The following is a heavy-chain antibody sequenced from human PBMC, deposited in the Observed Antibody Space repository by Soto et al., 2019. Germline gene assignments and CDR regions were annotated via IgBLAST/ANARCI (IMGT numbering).Heavy chain of an antibody. CDR3: TTAPSAPPGTTEYDYYYYYMDV. CDR1: GFTFSNAW. V-gene: IGHV3-15*01. J-gene: IGHJ6*03. D-gene: IGHD1-1*01. Sequence: GGSLRLSCAASGFTFSNAWMSWVRQAPGKGLEWVGRIKSKTDGGTTDDAAPVKGRFTITRDDSKNTLYLQINSLNTDDTAVYYCTTAPSAPPGTTEYDYYYYYMDVWGKGTTVTVSS. CDR2: IKSKTDGGTT.